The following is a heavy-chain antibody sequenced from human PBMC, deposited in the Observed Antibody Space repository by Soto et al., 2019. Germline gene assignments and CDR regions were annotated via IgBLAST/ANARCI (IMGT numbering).Heavy chain of an antibody. CDR3: ARAKDYYDSSGYDY. CDR1: GFAFSSYE. CDR2: ISSSGSTI. Sequence: PGGSLRLSCAASGFAFSSYEMNWVRQSPGKGLEWVSYISSSGSTIYYADSVKGRFTISRDKAKNSLYLQMNSLRAEDTAVYYCARAKDYYDSSGYDYWGQGTLITVSS. D-gene: IGHD3-22*01. J-gene: IGHJ4*02. V-gene: IGHV3-48*03.